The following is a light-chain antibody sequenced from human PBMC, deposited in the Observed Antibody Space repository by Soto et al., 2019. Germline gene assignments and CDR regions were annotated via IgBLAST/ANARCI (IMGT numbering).Light chain of an antibody. J-gene: IGKJ1*01. Sequence: EIVLTQSPGTLSLSPGERATLSCRASQSVSSSYLAWYQQKPGQALRLFIYAASSRATGIPDRFSGSGSGTDFTLTISRLEPEDFAVYYCQQYGNSFRTFGQGTKVEIK. CDR3: QQYGNSFRT. V-gene: IGKV3-20*01. CDR2: AAS. CDR1: QSVSSSY.